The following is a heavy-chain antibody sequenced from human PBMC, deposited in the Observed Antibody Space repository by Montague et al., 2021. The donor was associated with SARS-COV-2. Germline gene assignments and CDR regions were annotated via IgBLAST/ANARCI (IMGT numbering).Heavy chain of an antibody. CDR1: GFSFSDYY. Sequence: SLRLSCAASGFSFSDYYMSWIRQAPGKGLEWLSYISSSSTYTNYADSVKGRFTIPRDNAKNSLYLQMNSLRAEDTAVYYCARDVAMAYHYDWGQGTTVTVSS. CDR3: ARDVAMAYHYD. CDR2: ISSSSTYT. J-gene: IGHJ6*02. D-gene: IGHD2-2*01. V-gene: IGHV3-11*06.